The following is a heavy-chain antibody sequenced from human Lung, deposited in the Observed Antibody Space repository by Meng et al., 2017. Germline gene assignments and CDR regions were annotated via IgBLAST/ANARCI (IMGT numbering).Heavy chain of an antibody. D-gene: IGHD4-11*01. J-gene: IGHJ4*02. V-gene: IGHV4-34*01. CDR3: ARGTTTMAHDFDS. CDR1: GGSFSDYY. CDR2: INHSGST. Sequence: QVQLQEVGAGLLKPSETLSLTCVVSGGSFSDYYWSWIRQPAGKGLEWIGDINHSGSTNYNPSLESRATISVDTSQNNLSLKLSSVTAADSAVYYCARGTTTMAHDFDSWGQGTLVTVSS.